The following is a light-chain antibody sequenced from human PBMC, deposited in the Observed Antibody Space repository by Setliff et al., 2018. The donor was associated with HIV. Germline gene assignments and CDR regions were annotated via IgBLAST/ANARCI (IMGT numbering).Light chain of an antibody. Sequence: QSVLAQPASVSGSPGQSITISCTGTSSDIGAYNYVSWYQQYPGKAPKLVIYDVTIRPSGVSNRFSGSKSGNTASLTISGLQAEDEADYYCSSYTSSSTFFVGFGGGTKVTVL. CDR1: SSDIGAYNY. CDR2: DVT. J-gene: IGLJ2*01. V-gene: IGLV2-14*01. CDR3: SSYTSSSTFFVG.